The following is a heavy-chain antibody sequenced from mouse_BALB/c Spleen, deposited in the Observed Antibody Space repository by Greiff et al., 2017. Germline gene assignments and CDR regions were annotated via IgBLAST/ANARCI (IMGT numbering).Heavy chain of an antibody. CDR1: GYSITSDYA. D-gene: IGHD2-12*01. J-gene: IGHJ3*01. CDR2: ISYSGST. V-gene: IGHV3-2*02. Sequence: EVKVEESGPGLVKPSQSLSLTCTVTGYSITSDYAWNWIRQFPGNKLEWMGYISYSGSTSYNPSLKSRISITRDTSKNQFFLQLNSVTTEDTATYYCARSGTISLDYWGQGTLVTVSA. CDR3: ARSGTISLDY.